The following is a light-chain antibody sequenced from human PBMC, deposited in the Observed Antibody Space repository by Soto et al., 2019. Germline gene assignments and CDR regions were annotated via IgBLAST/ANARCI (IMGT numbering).Light chain of an antibody. V-gene: IGLV2-14*01. J-gene: IGLJ1*01. CDR2: DVS. Sequence: QLVLTQPASVSGSPGQSITISCTGTSSDVGGYNYVSWYQQYPGKAPQLMIYDVSNRPSGVSNRFSGSKSGNTASLTISGLQADDEADYYCSSYTSSNTYVFGTGTKAPS. CDR1: SSDVGGYNY. CDR3: SSYTSSNTYV.